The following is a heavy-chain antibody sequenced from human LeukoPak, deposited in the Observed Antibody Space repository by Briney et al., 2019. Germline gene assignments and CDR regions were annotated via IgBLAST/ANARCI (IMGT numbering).Heavy chain of an antibody. CDR2: ISRSGSTK. Sequence: GGSLRLSCAASGFTFSDYNMRWIRQAPGKGLEWISSISRSGSTKYYADSVKGRFTISRDNAKNSLFLQMNSLRAEDTAVYYCARVLRYCSGGNCYSGGLGYMDVWGKGTTVTISS. D-gene: IGHD2-15*01. CDR1: GFTFSDYN. CDR3: ARVLRYCSGGNCYSGGLGYMDV. V-gene: IGHV3-11*01. J-gene: IGHJ6*03.